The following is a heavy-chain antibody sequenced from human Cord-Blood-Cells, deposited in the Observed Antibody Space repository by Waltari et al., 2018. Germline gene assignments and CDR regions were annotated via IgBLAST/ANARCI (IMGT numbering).Heavy chain of an antibody. CDR3: AITKIAAAGTMGAFDI. CDR2: SNPNSVGT. Sequence: QVPLVPSGAEVKKPGASVKVSCKASGYTFPAYYLHWLRQAPGQGLEWMGWSNPNSVGTNYAQKFQGRVTMTRDTSISTAYMELSRLRSDDTAVYYCAITKIAAAGTMGAFDIWGQGTMVTVSS. D-gene: IGHD6-13*01. V-gene: IGHV1-2*02. J-gene: IGHJ3*02. CDR1: GYTFPAYY.